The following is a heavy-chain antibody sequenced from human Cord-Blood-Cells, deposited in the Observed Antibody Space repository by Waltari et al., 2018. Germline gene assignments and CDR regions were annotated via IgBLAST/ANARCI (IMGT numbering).Heavy chain of an antibody. D-gene: IGHD3-10*01. V-gene: IGHV4-34*01. CDR3: ARVNYYGSGSYTIDY. CDR1: GGSFSGYY. CDR2: INHSGST. Sequence: QVQLQQWGAGLLKPSETLSLTCAVYGGSFSGYYWSCIRQPPGKGLEWIGEINHSGSTNYNPSLKSRVTISVDTSKNQFSLKLSSVTAADTAVYYCARVNYYGSGSYTIDYWGQGTLVTVSS. J-gene: IGHJ4*02.